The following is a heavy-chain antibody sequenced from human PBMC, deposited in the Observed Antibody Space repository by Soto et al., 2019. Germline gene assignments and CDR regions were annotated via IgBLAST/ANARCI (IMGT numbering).Heavy chain of an antibody. CDR3: TGITWFRGMDV. CDR1: GDSVSSKSAP. D-gene: IGHD3-10*01. V-gene: IGHV6-1*01. CDR2: TYYKPKWNN. Sequence: SQPVSIPCSISGDSVSSKSAPWKWIRQSPSRGLEWLGRTYYKPKWNNDYALSVKSRITINPDTSKNQFSLHLYSVTPEDTAVYYCTGITWFRGMDVWGQGTPVTVS. J-gene: IGHJ6*02.